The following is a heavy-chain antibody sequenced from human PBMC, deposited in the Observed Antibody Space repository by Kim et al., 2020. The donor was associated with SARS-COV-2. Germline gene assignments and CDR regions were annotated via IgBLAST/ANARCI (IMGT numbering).Heavy chain of an antibody. D-gene: IGHD3-3*01. CDR3: ARDKRAPDFWSGYPNYYFDY. J-gene: IGHJ4*02. Sequence: RFTISRDNAKNSLYRQMNSLRAEDTAVYYCARDKRAPDFWSGYPNYYFDYWGQGTLVTVSS. V-gene: IGHV3-11*06.